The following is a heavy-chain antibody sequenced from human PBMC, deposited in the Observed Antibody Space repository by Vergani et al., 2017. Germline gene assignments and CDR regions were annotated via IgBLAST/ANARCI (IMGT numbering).Heavy chain of an antibody. V-gene: IGHV1-2*02. CDR3: ARGEIDDYGDYNFDY. CDR1: GYTFTGYY. D-gene: IGHD4-17*01. CDR2: FDPEDGET. J-gene: IGHJ4*02. Sequence: QVQLVQSGAEVKKPGASVKVSCKASGYTFTGYYMHWVRQAPGQGLEWMGGFDPEDGETIYAQKFQGRVTMTRDTSISTAYMELSRLRSDDTAVYYCARGEIDDYGDYNFDYWGQGTLVTVSS.